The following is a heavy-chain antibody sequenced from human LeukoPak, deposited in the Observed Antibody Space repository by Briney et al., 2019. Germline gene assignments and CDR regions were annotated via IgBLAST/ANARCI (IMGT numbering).Heavy chain of an antibody. CDR2: ISSSSSYI. CDR3: ARDSYYYGSGSYYTNQDNRFQP. Sequence: GGSLRLSCAASGVTFSSYSMNWGREAPGKGVEWGSSISSSSSYIYYADSVKGRFTISRDNAKNSLYLQMNSLRAEDTAVYYCARDSYYYGSGSYYTNQDNRFQPWGQGTLVTVSS. D-gene: IGHD3-10*01. J-gene: IGHJ5*02. CDR1: GVTFSSYS. V-gene: IGHV3-21*01.